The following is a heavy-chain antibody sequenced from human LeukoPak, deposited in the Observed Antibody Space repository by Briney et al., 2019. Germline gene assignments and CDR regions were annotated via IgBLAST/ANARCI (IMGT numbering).Heavy chain of an antibody. D-gene: IGHD2-2*01. CDR3: ARDRIVVVPAAPIALFDY. V-gene: IGHV3-7*01. CDR1: GFTFSSYW. J-gene: IGHJ4*02. Sequence: GGSLRLSCAASGFTFSSYWMSWVRQAPGKGLEWVANIKQDGSEKYYVDSVKGRFTISRDNPKNSLYQQMNSLRAEDTAVYYCARDRIVVVPAAPIALFDYWGQGTLVTVSS. CDR2: IKQDGSEK.